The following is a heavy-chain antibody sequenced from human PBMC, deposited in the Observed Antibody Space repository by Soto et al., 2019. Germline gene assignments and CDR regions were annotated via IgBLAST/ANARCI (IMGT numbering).Heavy chain of an antibody. CDR1: GFTFRSFT. J-gene: IGHJ5*02. D-gene: IGHD6-13*01. CDR3: TRDASRDSSARGWFDP. V-gene: IGHV3-21*01. CDR2: ISSNSAYI. Sequence: PGGSLRLSSVASGFTFRSFTINWVRQAPGKGLEWVSTISSNSAYIYYTDALRGRFTISRDNAKNSLHLQMNSLRAEDTAVYYCTRDASRDSSARGWFDPWGPGTLVTVSS.